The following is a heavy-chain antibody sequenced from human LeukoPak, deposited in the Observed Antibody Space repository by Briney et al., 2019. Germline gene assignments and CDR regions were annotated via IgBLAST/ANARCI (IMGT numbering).Heavy chain of an antibody. CDR2: INHSGST. D-gene: IGHD6-19*01. CDR3: ASSYSSGWYQGR. J-gene: IGHJ4*02. V-gene: IGHV4-34*01. CDR1: GGSFSGYY. Sequence: SETLSLTCAVDGGSFSGYYWNWVRQPPGKGLEWIGEINHSGSTNHNPSLKSRVTISVDTSKNQFSLKLSSVTAADTAVYYCASSYSSGWYQGRWGQGTLVTVSS.